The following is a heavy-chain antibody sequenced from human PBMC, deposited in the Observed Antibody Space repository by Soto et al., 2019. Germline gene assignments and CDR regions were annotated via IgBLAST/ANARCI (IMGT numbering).Heavy chain of an antibody. J-gene: IGHJ6*02. D-gene: IGHD2-2*01. CDR3: ARLGGHCSSSSCFGFYGMDV. CDR2: INYSENT. Sequence: PSETQSLTCTVYGGSFSGYYWSWIRQPPGKGLEWIGEINYSENTHYNPSLKSRVTISVDTSKNHFSVKLSSVTAADTAVYYCARLGGHCSSSSCFGFYGMDVWGQGTTVTVSS. V-gene: IGHV4-34*01. CDR1: GGSFSGYY.